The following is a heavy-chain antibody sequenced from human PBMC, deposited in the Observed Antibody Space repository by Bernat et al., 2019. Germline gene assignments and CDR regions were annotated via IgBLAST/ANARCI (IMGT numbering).Heavy chain of an antibody. CDR2: INAGDGNM. CDR3: ARGWAVVVSATYFDY. Sequence: QVQLVQSGAEVKKPGASVKVSCKASGYTFTNYAIHWVRQPPGQRLEWMGWINAGDGNMKYSQKFQGRVTITWDRSAGTAYMELSSLTSEDTAIYFCARGWAVVVSATYFDYWGQGTVVIVSS. D-gene: IGHD2-15*01. V-gene: IGHV1-3*01. CDR1: GYTFTNYA. J-gene: IGHJ4*02.